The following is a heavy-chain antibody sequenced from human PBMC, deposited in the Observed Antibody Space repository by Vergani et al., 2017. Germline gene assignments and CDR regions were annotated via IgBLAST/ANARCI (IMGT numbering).Heavy chain of an antibody. Sequence: QVQLQESGPGLVKPSETLSLTCAVSGYSISSGYYWGWIRQPPGKGLEWIGSIYHSGSTYYNPSLKSRVTISVDTSKNQFSLKLSSVTAADTAVYYCARQLDGVVANRYYFDYWGQGTLVTVSS. J-gene: IGHJ4*02. D-gene: IGHD3-22*01. CDR1: GYSISSGYY. CDR2: IYHSGST. CDR3: ARQLDGVVANRYYFDY. V-gene: IGHV4-38-2*01.